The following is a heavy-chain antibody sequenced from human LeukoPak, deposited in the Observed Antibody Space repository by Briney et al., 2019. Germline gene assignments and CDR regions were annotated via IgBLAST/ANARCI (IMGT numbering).Heavy chain of an antibody. Sequence: GGSLRLSCAASGFSLSGYGMHWVRRAPGKGLEWVAFIRYDGSNTYHADSVKGRFTVSRDNSKNTLYLQMSSLRVEDAAVYHCAIQCGGNCGGDHWGQGTLVIVSS. J-gene: IGHJ4*02. CDR2: IRYDGSNT. CDR3: AIQCGGNCGGDH. CDR1: GFSLSGYG. D-gene: IGHD2-21*02. V-gene: IGHV3-30*02.